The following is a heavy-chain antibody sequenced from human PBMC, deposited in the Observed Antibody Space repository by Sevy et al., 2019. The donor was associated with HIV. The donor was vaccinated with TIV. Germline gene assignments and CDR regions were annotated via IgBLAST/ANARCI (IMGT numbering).Heavy chain of an antibody. CDR1: GFIFRTYG. J-gene: IGHJ2*01. Sequence: QPGGSLRLSCAASGFIFRTYGMHWVRQAPGKGLEWVSTMAYDGGNTHYGDSVKGRCIISRDNSRNTLFLQLNNLRVEDTAMYYCAKDMFGGYNPRFWFFALWGRGTLVTVSS. CDR3: AKDMFGGYNPRFWFFAL. D-gene: IGHD3-3*01. V-gene: IGHV3-30*18. CDR2: MAYDGGNT.